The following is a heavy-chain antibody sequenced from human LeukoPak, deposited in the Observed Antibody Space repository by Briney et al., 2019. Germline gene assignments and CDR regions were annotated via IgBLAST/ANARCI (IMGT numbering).Heavy chain of an antibody. V-gene: IGHV3-48*01. CDR2: ISSSSSTI. CDR1: GFTFSSYS. D-gene: IGHD3-10*01. Sequence: PGGSLRLSCAASGFTFSSYSMNWVRQAPGKGLVWISYISSSSSTIYYADSVKGRFTISRDNAKNSLYPQMNSLRAEDTAVYYCARRLPWFGESYYYYYMDVWGKGTTVTVSS. J-gene: IGHJ6*03. CDR3: ARRLPWFGESYYYYYMDV.